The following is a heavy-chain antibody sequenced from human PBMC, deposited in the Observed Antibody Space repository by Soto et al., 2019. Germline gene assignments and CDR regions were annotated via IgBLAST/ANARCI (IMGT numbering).Heavy chain of an antibody. Sequence: GGSLRLSCAASGFSFQIFGMSWVRLAPGKGQEWISAITRRRFKKSYADSMKGRFTISRDNSKSTAYLELNNLRAEDTAGYHCVKNLGVELVPLATGDRFDPWGQVSVVSVSS. CDR1: GFSFQIFG. V-gene: IGHV3-23*01. CDR2: ITRRRFKK. CDR3: VKNLGVELVPLATGDRFDP. D-gene: IGHD7-27*01. J-gene: IGHJ5*02.